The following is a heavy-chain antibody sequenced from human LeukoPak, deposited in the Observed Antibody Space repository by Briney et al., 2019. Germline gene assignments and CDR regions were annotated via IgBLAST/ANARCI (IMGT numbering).Heavy chain of an antibody. J-gene: IGHJ4*02. Sequence: GGSLRLSCAASGFTFSSYAMSWVRQAPGKGLEWVSAISGSGSSTYYADSVKGRFTISRDNPKNTLYLQLNSLRAEDTAVYYSAKVRLPDFDSSGLPNDFWGQGTLVTVSS. CDR1: GFTFSSYA. CDR3: AKVRLPDFDSSGLPNDF. V-gene: IGHV3-23*01. CDR2: ISGSGSST. D-gene: IGHD3-22*01.